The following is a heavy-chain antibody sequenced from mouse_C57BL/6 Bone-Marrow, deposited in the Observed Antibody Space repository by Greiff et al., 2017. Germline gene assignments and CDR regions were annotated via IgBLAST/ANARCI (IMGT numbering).Heavy chain of an antibody. CDR3: ARGSTLVDWYFDV. V-gene: IGHV1-69*01. D-gene: IGHD1-1*01. CDR1: GYTFTSYW. CDR2: LDPSDSYT. J-gene: IGHJ1*03. Sequence: VQLQQPGAELVMPGASVKLSCKASGYTFTSYWMHWVKQRPGQGLEWIGELDPSDSYTNYNQKFKGKSTLTVDKSSSTAYMQLSSLTSEDSAVYYCARGSTLVDWYFDVWGTGTTVTVSS.